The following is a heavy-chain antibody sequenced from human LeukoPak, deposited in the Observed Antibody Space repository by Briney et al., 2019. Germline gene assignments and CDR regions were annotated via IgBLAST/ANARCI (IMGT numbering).Heavy chain of an antibody. Sequence: SETLSLTCAVYGGSFSGYYWSWNRQPPGKGLEWIGEINHSGSTNYNPSRKSRVTISVDTSKNQFSLKLSSVTAADTAVYYCAIPPLLWFGEPPAFDIWGQGTIVTVSS. CDR2: INHSGST. V-gene: IGHV4-34*01. CDR1: GGSFSGYY. D-gene: IGHD3-10*01. CDR3: AIPPLLWFGEPPAFDI. J-gene: IGHJ3*02.